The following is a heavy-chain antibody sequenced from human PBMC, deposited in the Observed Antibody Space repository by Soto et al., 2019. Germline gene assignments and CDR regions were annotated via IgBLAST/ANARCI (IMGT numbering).Heavy chain of an antibody. J-gene: IGHJ4*02. Sequence: QMQLVQSGPEVKKPGTSVKVSCKASGFTFTTSAVQWVRQARGQRLEWIGWVVIGSGSACYAQKFQDRVTITRDMSTSTAYMELSRLRSEDTAVDYCVEELAHEYWGPGTPVTVSS. CDR2: VVIGSGSA. CDR1: GFTFTTSA. D-gene: IGHD1-1*01. V-gene: IGHV1-58*01. CDR3: VEELAHEY.